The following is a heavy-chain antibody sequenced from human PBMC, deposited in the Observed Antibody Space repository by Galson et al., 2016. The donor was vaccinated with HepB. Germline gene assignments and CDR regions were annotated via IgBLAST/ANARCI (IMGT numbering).Heavy chain of an antibody. Sequence: PALVKPTQTLTLTCTFSGFSFTTTRRGVGWIRQPPGKALEWLGLIYWNGDKRYSTSLLSRLTITKDTSENQVVLTMTNMDPVDTATYFCAHRPPHSHRPPGGWYFDLWGRGALVTVSS. CDR2: IYWNGDK. D-gene: IGHD3-16*01. CDR1: GFSFTTTRRG. V-gene: IGHV2-5*01. J-gene: IGHJ2*01. CDR3: AHRPPHSHRPPGGWYFDL.